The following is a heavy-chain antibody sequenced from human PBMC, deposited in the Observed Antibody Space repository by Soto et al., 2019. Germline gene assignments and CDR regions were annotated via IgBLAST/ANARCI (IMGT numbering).Heavy chain of an antibody. Sequence: PGGSLRLSCAASGFTFRNYGMHWVRQAPGKGLEWVAIISYDGNNQYYADSVKGRFTISRDNAKNSLYLQMNSLRAEDTAVYYCARDSGSDDAFDIWGQGTMVTVSS. CDR2: ISYDGNNQ. V-gene: IGHV3-30*03. CDR3: ARDSGSDDAFDI. CDR1: GFTFRNYG. J-gene: IGHJ3*02. D-gene: IGHD2-15*01.